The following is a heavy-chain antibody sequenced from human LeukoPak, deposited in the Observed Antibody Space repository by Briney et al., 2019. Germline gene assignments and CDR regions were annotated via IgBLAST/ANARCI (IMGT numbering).Heavy chain of an antibody. CDR1: GGSISSYY. CDR3: ARHHWEYFDL. V-gene: IGHV4-59*08. D-gene: IGHD1-26*01. CDR2: IYYSGST. J-gene: IGHJ2*01. Sequence: SETLSLTCTVSGGSISSYYWSWIRQPPGKGLEWIGYIYYSGSTNYNPSLKSRVTISVDTSKNQFSLKLSSVTAADTAVYYRARHHWEYFDLWGRGTLVTVSS.